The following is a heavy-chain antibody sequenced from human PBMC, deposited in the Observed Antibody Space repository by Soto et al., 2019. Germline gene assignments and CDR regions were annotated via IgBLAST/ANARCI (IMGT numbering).Heavy chain of an antibody. CDR3: ATDPLYYDSSGGRD. J-gene: IGHJ4*02. V-gene: IGHV1-24*01. CDR2: FDPEDGET. D-gene: IGHD3-22*01. CDR1: GYTLTELS. Sequence: ASVKVSCKVSGYTLTELSMHWVRQAPGKGLEWMGGFDPEDGETIYAQKFQGRVTMTEDTSTDTAYMELSSLRSEDTAVYYCATDPLYYDSSGGRDWGQGTPVTVSS.